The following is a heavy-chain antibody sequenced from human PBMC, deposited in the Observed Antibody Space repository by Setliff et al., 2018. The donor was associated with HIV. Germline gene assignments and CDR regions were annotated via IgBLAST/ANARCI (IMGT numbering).Heavy chain of an antibody. CDR2: IWYDGSNK. V-gene: IGHV3-33*01. D-gene: IGHD6-13*01. CDR3: ARPTGYSSSWYPLDAFDI. J-gene: IGHJ3*02. CDR1: GFTSSDYG. Sequence: GGSLRLSCVVSGFTSSDYGIHWVRQAPGKGLEWLAVIWYDGSNKYYADSVKGRFTISRDNSKNTLYLQMNSLRAEDTAVYYCARPTGYSSSWYPLDAFDIWGQGTMVTVSS.